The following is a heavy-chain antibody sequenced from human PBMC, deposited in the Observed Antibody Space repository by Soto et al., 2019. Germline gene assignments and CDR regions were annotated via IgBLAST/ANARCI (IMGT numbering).Heavy chain of an antibody. D-gene: IGHD2-8*01. CDR3: AKNGLDNSPSAIDS. Sequence: EVQMLESGGGLVQPGGSLRLSCAASGFTCSSYDMSWVRQAPGKGLEWVSTILVGGSTHYPDSVKGRFTISRDYSKNMVFLQMNSLRAEDTALYYCAKNGLDNSPSAIDSWGPGTVVTVSS. V-gene: IGHV3-23*01. J-gene: IGHJ4*02. CDR2: ILVGGST. CDR1: GFTCSSYD.